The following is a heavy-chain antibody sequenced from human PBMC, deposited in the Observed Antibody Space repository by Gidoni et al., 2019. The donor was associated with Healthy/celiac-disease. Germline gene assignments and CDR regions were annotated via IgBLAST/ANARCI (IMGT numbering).Heavy chain of an antibody. J-gene: IGHJ6*02. V-gene: IGHV3-23*01. CDR3: AKDRQWLGGDYYGMDV. CDR2: ISGSGGST. D-gene: IGHD6-19*01. Sequence: EVQLLESGGGLVQPWGSLRLSCAASGFTFSSYAMSWVRQAPGKGLEWVSAISGSGGSTYYADAVKGRFTISRDNSKNTLYLQMNSLRAEDTAVYYCAKDRQWLGGDYYGMDVWGQGTTVTVSS. CDR1: GFTFSSYA.